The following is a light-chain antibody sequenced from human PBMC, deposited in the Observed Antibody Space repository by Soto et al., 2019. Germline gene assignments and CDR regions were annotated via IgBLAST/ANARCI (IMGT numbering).Light chain of an antibody. CDR1: QSVSSY. CDR2: DAS. V-gene: IGKV3-11*01. CDR3: QQRSNWPHT. Sequence: EIVLTQSPATLSLSPGERATLSCRASQSVSSYLAWYQQKPGQAPMLLIYDASNRATGSTARFSGSGSGTDFTLTIGSLEPEDCAVYYCQQRSNWPHTVGGGPKVEIK. J-gene: IGKJ4*01.